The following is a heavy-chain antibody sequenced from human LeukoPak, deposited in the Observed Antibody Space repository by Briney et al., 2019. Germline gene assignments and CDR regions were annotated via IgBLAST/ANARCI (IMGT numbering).Heavy chain of an antibody. V-gene: IGHV3-21*01. D-gene: IGHD1-26*01. CDR1: GFTFSSYS. CDR2: ISSSSSYI. CDR3: ARSRGVPHAFDI. J-gene: IGHJ3*02. Sequence: NPGGSLRLSCAASGFTFSSYSMNWVRQAPGKGLEWVSSISSSSSYIYYADSVKGRFTISRDNAKNSLYLQMNSLRAEDTAVYYCARSRGVPHAFDIWGQGTMVTVSS.